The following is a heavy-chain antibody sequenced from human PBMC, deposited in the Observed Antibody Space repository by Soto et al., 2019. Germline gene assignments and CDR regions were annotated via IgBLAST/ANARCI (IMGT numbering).Heavy chain of an antibody. Sequence: ASVKVSCKASGYTFTSYAMHWFLQAPGQRLEWMGWINASDGSTRYEQKFQGRVTITRDTSTSTVYMELSSLRSEDTAVYYCARDWGAVAGGYAFDIWGQGTMVTVSS. J-gene: IGHJ3*02. CDR1: GYTFTSYA. CDR3: ARDWGAVAGGYAFDI. D-gene: IGHD6-19*01. CDR2: INASDGST. V-gene: IGHV1-3*01.